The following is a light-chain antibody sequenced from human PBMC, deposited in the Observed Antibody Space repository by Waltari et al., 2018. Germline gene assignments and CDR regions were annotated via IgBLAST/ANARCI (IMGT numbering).Light chain of an antibody. CDR1: SPNIGKTY. J-gene: IGLJ7*01. V-gene: IGLV1-47*01. CDR2: RKK. Sequence: QSVLTQPPSASGTPGQRVTISCSGSSPNIGKTYVYWYPQLPGTAPKPPLQRKKPRPSGVPYRFPGSKSGTSASLAISGLRSGDGADYYCAAWDDSLSGAVFGGGTQLTVL. CDR3: AAWDDSLSGAV.